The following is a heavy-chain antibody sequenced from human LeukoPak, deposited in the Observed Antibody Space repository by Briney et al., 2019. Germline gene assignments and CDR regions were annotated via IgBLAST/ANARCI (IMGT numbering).Heavy chain of an antibody. CDR3: ARRHSSGSN. CDR2: IRAGGRGT. J-gene: IGHJ4*02. D-gene: IGHD6-19*01. V-gene: IGHV3-23*01. CDR1: GFTFSLYA. Sequence: GGSLRLSCAASGFTFSLYAMSWVRQAPGKGLEWVSGIRAGGRGTYYADSVKGRFTISRDNSKNTLYLQMNSLRPEDTAIYYCARRHSSGSNWGQGTVVTVSS.